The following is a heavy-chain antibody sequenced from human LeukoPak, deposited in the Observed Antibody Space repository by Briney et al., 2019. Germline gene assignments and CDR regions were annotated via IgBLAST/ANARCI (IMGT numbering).Heavy chain of an antibody. CDR2: IIPIFGTA. J-gene: IGHJ5*02. Sequence: ASVKVSCKASGGTFSSYAISWVRQAPGQGLEWMGGIIPIFGTANYAQKFQGRVTITADESTSTAYMELSSLRSEDTAVYYCARDFKESKWNDAHWFDPWGQGTLVTVSS. CDR1: GGTFSSYA. D-gene: IGHD1-20*01. CDR3: ARDFKESKWNDAHWFDP. V-gene: IGHV1-69*01.